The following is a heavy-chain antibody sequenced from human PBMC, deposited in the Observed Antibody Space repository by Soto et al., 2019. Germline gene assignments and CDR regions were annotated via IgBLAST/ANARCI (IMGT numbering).Heavy chain of an antibody. Sequence: EEQLVESGGHLVRPGGSLRLSCVASGFRFSGSTMNWVRQAPGKGLNWVSAISSSSHFIYYADSLKGRFNISRDNAKNSLFLQMNSLRVEDTAVYYCASDLGEVSALWGQGTLVTVSS. CDR2: ISSSSHFI. D-gene: IGHD3-10*01. CDR1: GFRFSGST. V-gene: IGHV3-21*01. CDR3: ASDLGEVSAL. J-gene: IGHJ4*02.